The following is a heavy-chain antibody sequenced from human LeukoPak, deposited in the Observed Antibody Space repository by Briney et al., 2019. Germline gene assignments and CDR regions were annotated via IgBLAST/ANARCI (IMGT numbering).Heavy chain of an antibody. CDR3: AREVERRIVN. CDR2: IHPSGTT. J-gene: IGHJ4*02. V-gene: IGHV4-38-2*02. Sequence: PSETLSLTCVVSGFSISSGYYWGWIRQPPGKGLECIGNIHPSGTTFFNSSLNSRVTMSIDTSKNQFSLKLTPVTAADTAVYYCAREVERRIVNWGQGILVTVSS. CDR1: GFSISSGYY. D-gene: IGHD1-1*01.